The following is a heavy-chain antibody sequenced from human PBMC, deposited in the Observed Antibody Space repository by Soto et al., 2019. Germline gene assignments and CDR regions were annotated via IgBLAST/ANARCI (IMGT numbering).Heavy chain of an antibody. CDR2: IIPIFGTA. CDR3: SQGGVAADFYYYYGMDV. D-gene: IGHD2-15*01. J-gene: IGHJ6*02. CDR1: GCTFISYA. V-gene: IGHV1-69*13. Sequence: SVTDSRPPSGCTFISYAISCVRQAPGQGLEWMGGIIPIFGTANYAQKFQGRVTITADESTSTAYMELSSLRSEDTAVYYCSQGGVAADFYYYYGMDVWGQGTTVTVS.